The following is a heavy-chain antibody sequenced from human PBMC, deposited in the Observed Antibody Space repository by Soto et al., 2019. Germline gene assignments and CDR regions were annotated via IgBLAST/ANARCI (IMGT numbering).Heavy chain of an antibody. V-gene: IGHV6-1*01. CDR1: GDSVSSNSAA. Sequence: SQTLSLTCTISGDSVSSNSAAWNWIRQSPSRGLGWLGRTYYRSKWYNDYAVSVKSRITINPDTSKNQFSLQLNSVTPEDTAVYYCASSPPNYYDSSGYYGSASNWFDPWGQGTLVTVSS. CDR3: ASSPPNYYDSSGYYGSASNWFDP. CDR2: TYYRSKWYN. D-gene: IGHD3-22*01. J-gene: IGHJ5*02.